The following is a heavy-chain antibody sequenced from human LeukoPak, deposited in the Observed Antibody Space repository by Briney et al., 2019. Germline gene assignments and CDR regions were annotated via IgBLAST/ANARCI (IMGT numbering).Heavy chain of an antibody. V-gene: IGHV1-46*01. J-gene: IGHJ4*02. Sequence: ASVKVSCKASGYSFIRYHIHWVRQAPGQGLDWMGVLKLYDGSISHAQKFQGRVTMTSDTSTSTVYMELSSLRSEDTAVYFCARDSSSWFQGADYWGQGTLVTVSS. CDR1: GYSFIRYH. CDR2: LKLYDGSI. D-gene: IGHD6-13*01. CDR3: ARDSSSWFQGADY.